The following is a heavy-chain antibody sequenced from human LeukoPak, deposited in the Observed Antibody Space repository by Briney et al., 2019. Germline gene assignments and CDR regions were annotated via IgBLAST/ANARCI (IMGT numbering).Heavy chain of an antibody. D-gene: IGHD3-22*01. J-gene: IGHJ3*02. V-gene: IGHV4-59*01. CDR2: IYYSGST. CDR3: ARDPLDDSSWGAFDI. Sequence: PSETLSLTCTVFGGSISSYYWNWIRQPPGKGREWVGYIYYSGSTNYNPSLQSRVTISVDTSKNQFSLKLSSVTAADTAVYYCARDPLDDSSWGAFDIWGQGTMVTVSS. CDR1: GGSISSYY.